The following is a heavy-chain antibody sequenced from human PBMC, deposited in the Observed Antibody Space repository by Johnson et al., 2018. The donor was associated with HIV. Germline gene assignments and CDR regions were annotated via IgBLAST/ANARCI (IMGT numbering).Heavy chain of an antibody. CDR3: ARDRGRGGYSYGRGDAFDI. CDR2: VSYEGSNK. J-gene: IGHJ3*02. CDR1: EFTFSSYD. V-gene: IGHV3-30*03. D-gene: IGHD5-18*01. Sequence: QVQLVESGGGVVQPGRSLRVQPGRSLRVSCAASEFTFSSYDIHGVRQAPGKGLEWGAVVSYEGSNKYYADSGKGRFTISRENSKNTLYLQMNRLRAEDTAVYYCARDRGRGGYSYGRGDAFDIWGQGTMVTVSS.